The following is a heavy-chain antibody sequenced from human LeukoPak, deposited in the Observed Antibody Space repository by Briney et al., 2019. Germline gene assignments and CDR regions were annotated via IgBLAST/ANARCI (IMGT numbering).Heavy chain of an antibody. CDR3: ARVGRYDFWSGPYYYYYYMDV. J-gene: IGHJ6*03. D-gene: IGHD3-3*01. Sequence: SETLSLTCTVSGGSISSGGYYWSWIRQPPGKGLEWIGRIYTSGSTNYNPSLKSRVTMSVDTSKNQFSLKLSSVTAADTAVYYCARVGRYDFWSGPYYYYYYMDVWGKGTTVTVSS. V-gene: IGHV4-61*02. CDR1: GGSISSGGYY. CDR2: IYTSGST.